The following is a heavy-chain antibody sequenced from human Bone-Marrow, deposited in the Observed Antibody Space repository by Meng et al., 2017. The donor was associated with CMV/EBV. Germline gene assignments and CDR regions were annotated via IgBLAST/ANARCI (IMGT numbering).Heavy chain of an antibody. D-gene: IGHD3-22*01. CDR1: GYTFTGYY. CDR3: ARDHIRGATMKSHDAFDI. CDR2: INPNSGGT. Sequence: ASVKVSCKASGYTFTGYYIHWVRQAPGQGLEWMGWINPNSGGTKYAQKFQGRVTVTRDTSISAAYMELSRLRSDDTAMYYCARDHIRGATMKSHDAFDISGQGTMVTVSS. J-gene: IGHJ3*02. V-gene: IGHV1-2*02.